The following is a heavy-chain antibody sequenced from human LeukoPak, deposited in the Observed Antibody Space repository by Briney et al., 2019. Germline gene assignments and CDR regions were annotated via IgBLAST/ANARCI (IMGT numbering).Heavy chain of an antibody. Sequence: PGGSLRLSCAASGFTFSSYAMHWVRQAPGKGLEWVSLISYDGSNKYYADSVKGRFTISRDNSKNTLYLQMNSLRPGDTAVYYFAKDRRDGYDYFDYWGQGTLVTVSS. CDR2: ISYDGSNK. V-gene: IGHV3-30*18. CDR3: AKDRRDGYDYFDY. D-gene: IGHD5-24*01. CDR1: GFTFSSYA. J-gene: IGHJ4*02.